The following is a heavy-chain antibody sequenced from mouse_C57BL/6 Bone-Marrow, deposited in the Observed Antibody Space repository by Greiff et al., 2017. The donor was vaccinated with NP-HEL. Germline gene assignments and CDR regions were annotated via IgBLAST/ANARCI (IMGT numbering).Heavy chain of an antibody. J-gene: IGHJ2*01. D-gene: IGHD2-2*01. CDR3: ARSLLWLRRDYFDY. V-gene: IGHV5-4*03. CDR2: ISDGGSYT. Sequence: DVKLVESGGGLVKPGGSLKLSCAASGFTFSSYAMSWVRQTPEKRLEWVATISDGGSYTYYPDNVKGRFTISRDNAKNNLYLQMSHLKSEDTAMYYCARSLLWLRRDYFDYWGQGTTLTVSS. CDR1: GFTFSSYA.